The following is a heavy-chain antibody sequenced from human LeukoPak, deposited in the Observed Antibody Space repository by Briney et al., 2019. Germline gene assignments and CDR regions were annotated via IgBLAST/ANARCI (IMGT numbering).Heavy chain of an antibody. CDR1: GGSISTYY. Sequence: SETLSLICTVSGGSISTYYWSWIRQPPGKAREWIGYIYYSGSPNYNPSLKSRVTISVDTSKKQFSLKLSSVTAADTAVYYCARNYGGNRRPPIFDWGGEGTLVTVSS. D-gene: IGHD4-23*01. J-gene: IGHJ4*02. CDR2: IYYSGSP. CDR3: ARNYGGNRRPPIFDW. V-gene: IGHV4-59*08.